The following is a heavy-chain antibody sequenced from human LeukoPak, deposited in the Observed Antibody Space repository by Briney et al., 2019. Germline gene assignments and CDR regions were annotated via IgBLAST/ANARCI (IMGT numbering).Heavy chain of an antibody. V-gene: IGHV4-39*07. J-gene: IGHJ6*03. CDR2: IYHSGST. CDR3: ARGVDFWSGYYNYYMDV. Sequence: SETLSLTCAVSGGSISSNSYYWGWIRQPPGKELVWIGSIYHSGSTYYNPSLKSRVTISVDTSKNQFSLKLSSVTAADTAVYYCARGVDFWSGYYNYYMDVWGKGTTVTVSS. D-gene: IGHD3-3*01. CDR1: GGSISSNSYY.